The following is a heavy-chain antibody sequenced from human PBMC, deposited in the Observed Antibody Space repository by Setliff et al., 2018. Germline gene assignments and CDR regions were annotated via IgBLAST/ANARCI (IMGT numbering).Heavy chain of an antibody. CDR2: IIPIFGTA. Sequence: SVKVSCKASGGTFSSYASSWVRQAPGQGLEWMGGIIPIFGTANYAQKFQGRVTITADESTSTAYMELSSLRSEDTAVYYCARDGDNYYDSSGYYLNHAFDIWGQGTMVTVSS. D-gene: IGHD3-22*01. V-gene: IGHV1-69*13. CDR1: GGTFSSYA. J-gene: IGHJ3*02. CDR3: ARDGDNYYDSSGYYLNHAFDI.